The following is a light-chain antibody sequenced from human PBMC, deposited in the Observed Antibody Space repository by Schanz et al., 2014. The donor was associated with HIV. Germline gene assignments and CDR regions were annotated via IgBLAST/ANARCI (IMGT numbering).Light chain of an antibody. CDR3: SSYAGSNVI. CDR1: SSDVGGHKY. CDR2: EVS. J-gene: IGLJ2*01. V-gene: IGLV2-8*01. Sequence: QSALTQPPSASGSPGQAVTISCTGTSSDVGGHKYVSWYQQHPGKAPKVMIYEVSKRPSGVSNRFSASKSGNTASLTISGLQAEDEADYYCSSYAGSNVIFGGGTKLTVL.